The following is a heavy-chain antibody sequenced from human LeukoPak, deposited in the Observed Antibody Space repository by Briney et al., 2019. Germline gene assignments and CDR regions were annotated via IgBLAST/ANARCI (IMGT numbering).Heavy chain of an antibody. D-gene: IGHD3-16*01. V-gene: IGHV3-49*04. J-gene: IGHJ4*02. Sequence: GGSLRLSCTASGFTFGDYAMSWVRQAPGKGLEWVGFIKSKAYGGTTEYAASVKGRFTISRDDSKSIAYLQMNSLKTEDTAVYYCTRVGDNGMEFEYWGQGTLVNVS. CDR1: GFTFGDYA. CDR2: IKSKAYGGTT. CDR3: TRVGDNGMEFEY.